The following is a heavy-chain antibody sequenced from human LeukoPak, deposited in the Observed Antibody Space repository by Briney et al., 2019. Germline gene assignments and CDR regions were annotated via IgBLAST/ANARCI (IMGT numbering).Heavy chain of an antibody. D-gene: IGHD3-10*01. CDR1: GGTFSSYA. J-gene: IGHJ4*02. Sequence: SVKVSCKASGGTFSSYAISWVRQAPGQGLEWMGRIIPIFGIANYAQKFQGRVTITADKSTSTAYMELSSLRSEDTAVYYCVRDTRITMVRGVIKSYYFDYWGQGTLVTVSS. V-gene: IGHV1-69*04. CDR2: IIPIFGIA. CDR3: VRDTRITMVRGVIKSYYFDY.